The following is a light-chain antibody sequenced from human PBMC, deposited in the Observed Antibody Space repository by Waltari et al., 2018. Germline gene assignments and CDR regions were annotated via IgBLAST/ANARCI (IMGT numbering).Light chain of an antibody. CDR2: WAS. V-gene: IGKV4-1*01. Sequence: DIVMTQSPDSLAVSLGERATINCKSSQTVLYSSDNNNYLAWYQQKLGQPPKLLIYWASTRASGVPARFSGSVSGTDFTLTISSLQAEDVAVYYCQQYYDTPRTFGQGTRVEIK. J-gene: IGKJ1*01. CDR3: QQYYDTPRT. CDR1: QTVLYSSDNNNY.